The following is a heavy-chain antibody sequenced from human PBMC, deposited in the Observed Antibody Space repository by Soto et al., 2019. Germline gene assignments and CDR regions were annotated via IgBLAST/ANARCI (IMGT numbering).Heavy chain of an antibody. J-gene: IGHJ4*01. V-gene: IGHV3-23*01. CDR1: GFTFSSYA. CDR2: ISGSGGTT. D-gene: IGHD2-2*01. CDR3: ATRRSSFNFDY. Sequence: PGGSLRLSCAASGFTFSSYAMSWVRQAPGRGLECVSVISGSGGTTHYAASVSGRFTISRANSKATLYLQMCSLRTEYTAVYYGATRRSSFNFDYWGPGALVAVST.